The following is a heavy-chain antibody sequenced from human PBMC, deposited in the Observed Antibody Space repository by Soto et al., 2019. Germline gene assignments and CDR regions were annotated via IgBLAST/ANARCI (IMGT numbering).Heavy chain of an antibody. CDR1: GFTFSNYW. Sequence: GGSLRLSCAASGFTFSNYWMHWVRQGPGKGLVWVARVKSDGSSTSYADSVKGRFTISRDNAKNTLYLQMNSLRVEDTVVYYCARHNRNSFWGQGSLVPVAS. J-gene: IGHJ1*01. V-gene: IGHV3-74*01. CDR3: ARHNRNSF. D-gene: IGHD1-1*01. CDR2: VKSDGSST.